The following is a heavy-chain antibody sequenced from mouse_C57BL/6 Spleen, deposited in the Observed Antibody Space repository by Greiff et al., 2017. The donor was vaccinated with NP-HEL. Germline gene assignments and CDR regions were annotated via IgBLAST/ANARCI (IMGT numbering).Heavy chain of an antibody. Sequence: VQLQQSGPELVKPGASVKISCKASGYAFSSSWMNWVKQRPGKGLEWIGRIYPGDGDTNYNGKFKGKATLTADKSSSTAYMQLSSLTSEDSAVYFCARGNWDVRGDYVDYWGQGTTLTVSS. J-gene: IGHJ2*01. V-gene: IGHV1-82*01. CDR2: IYPGDGDT. CDR1: GYAFSSSW. D-gene: IGHD4-1*01. CDR3: ARGNWDVRGDYVDY.